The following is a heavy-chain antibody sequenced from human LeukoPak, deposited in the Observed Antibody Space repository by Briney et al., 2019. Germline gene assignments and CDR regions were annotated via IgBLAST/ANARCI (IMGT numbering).Heavy chain of an antibody. V-gene: IGHV1-2*02. CDR3: ARATAENDH. D-gene: IGHD1-14*01. J-gene: IGHJ4*02. CDR2: LNPKTGDT. CDR1: GYTFTGYY. Sequence: ASVKVSRKASGYTFTGYYLHWVRQAPGQGLEWMGWLNPKTGDTRSAQKFQGRVTMTRDTSISTFNMELSRLTSDDTAVYYCARATAENDHWGQGTLVTVSS.